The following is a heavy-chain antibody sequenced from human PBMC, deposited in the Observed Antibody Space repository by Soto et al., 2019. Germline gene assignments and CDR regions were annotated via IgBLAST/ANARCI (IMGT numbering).Heavy chain of an antibody. V-gene: IGHV4-4*02. CDR2: IFHSGGT. CDR1: GGTIASTNY. Sequence: SETLSLTCAVSGGTIASTNYWTWVRQPPGKGLEWIGEIFHSGGTNYNPSLESRVTISIDRSKNQFSLNLTSVTAADTAVYYCARDDGEGDYYYYGMDVWGQVTTVTVAS. D-gene: IGHD4-17*01. CDR3: ARDDGEGDYYYYGMDV. J-gene: IGHJ6*02.